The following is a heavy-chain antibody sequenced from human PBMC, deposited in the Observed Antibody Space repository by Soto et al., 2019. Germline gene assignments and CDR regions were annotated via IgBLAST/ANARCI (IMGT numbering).Heavy chain of an antibody. CDR1: GYIFTSYN. V-gene: IGHV1-8*02. D-gene: IGHD4-4*01. CDR2: VNPDSGHT. CDR3: ARSAPFSKAALVFLCCREV. Sequence: QVQLVQSGAEVKKPGASVKVSCKASGYIFTSYNINWVRQAAGHGLEWMGWVNPDSGHTVYAQKFQGRFTMTRDTSLGTAHRELASLTPDDTAVEYCARSAPFSKAALVFLCCREVRGKGASVTVSS. J-gene: IGHJ6*04.